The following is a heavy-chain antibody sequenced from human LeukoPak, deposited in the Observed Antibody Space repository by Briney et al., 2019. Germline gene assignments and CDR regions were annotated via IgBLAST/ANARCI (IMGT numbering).Heavy chain of an antibody. D-gene: IGHD2-21*02. Sequence: PSETLSLTCAVYGGSFSSYYWSWIRQPPGKGLEWIGYIYYSGSTNYNPSLKSRVTISVDTSKNQFSLKLSSVTAADTAVYYCAVGVGLLTRYYFDYWGQGTLITVSS. CDR3: AVGVGLLTRYYFDY. CDR2: IYYSGST. CDR1: GGSFSSYY. V-gene: IGHV4-59*08. J-gene: IGHJ4*02.